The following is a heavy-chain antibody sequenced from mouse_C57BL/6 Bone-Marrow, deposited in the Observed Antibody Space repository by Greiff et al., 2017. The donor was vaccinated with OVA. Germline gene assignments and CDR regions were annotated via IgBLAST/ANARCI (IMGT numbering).Heavy chain of an antibody. CDR3: ARWETTVVADWYFDV. CDR1: GYTFTDYY. CDR2: IFPGSGST. D-gene: IGHD1-1*01. V-gene: IGHV1-75*01. J-gene: IGHJ1*03. Sequence: QVQLKQSGPELVKPGASVKISCKASGYTFTDYYINWVKQRPGQGLEWIGWIFPGSGSTYYNEKFKGKATLTVDKSSSTAYMLLSSLTSEDSAVYFCARWETTVVADWYFDVWGTGTTVTVSS.